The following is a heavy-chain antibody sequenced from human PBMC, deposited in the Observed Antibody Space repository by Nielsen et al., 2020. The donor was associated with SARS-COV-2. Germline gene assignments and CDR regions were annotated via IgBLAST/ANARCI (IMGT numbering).Heavy chain of an antibody. Sequence: GGSLRLSCAASGFTFSSYSMNWVRQAPGKGLEWVSSISSSSSYIYYADSVKGRFTISRDNSKNTLYLQMNSLRAEDTAVYYCAKDRHDYGDYYFDYWGQGTLVTVSS. CDR2: ISSSSSYI. CDR1: GFTFSSYS. J-gene: IGHJ4*02. CDR3: AKDRHDYGDYYFDY. V-gene: IGHV3-21*04. D-gene: IGHD4-17*01.